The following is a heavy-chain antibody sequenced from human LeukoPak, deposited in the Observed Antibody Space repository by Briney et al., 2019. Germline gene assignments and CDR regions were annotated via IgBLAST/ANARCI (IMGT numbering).Heavy chain of an antibody. CDR2: IHRSGSP. V-gene: IGHV4-4*02. CDR1: LDSTTSNF. J-gene: IGHJ4*02. Sequence: SETLSLTCTVSLDSTTSNFWSWVRQPPGKGLEWIGEIHRSGSPNYNPSLQSRVTISIDRSRNQIVLELSSVTAADTAFYYCAREILGGFNPGAYWGQGILVTVSS. CDR3: AREILGGFNPGAY. D-gene: IGHD1-14*01.